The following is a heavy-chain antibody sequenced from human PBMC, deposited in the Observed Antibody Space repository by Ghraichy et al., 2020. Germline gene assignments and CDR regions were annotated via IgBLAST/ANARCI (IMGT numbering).Heavy chain of an antibody. J-gene: IGHJ3*02. Sequence: GESLNISCAASAFTFSNYAMTWVRQAPGKGLEWVSTIGRSGSRTYYTESVKGRFTISRDNSKKTLYLQMNSLRAEDTAVYYCAKDRYYYDSSGYYFNDFDIWGQGTPVTVSS. CDR2: IGRSGSRT. CDR3: AKDRYYYDSSGYYFNDFDI. CDR1: AFTFSNYA. D-gene: IGHD3-22*01. V-gene: IGHV3-23*01.